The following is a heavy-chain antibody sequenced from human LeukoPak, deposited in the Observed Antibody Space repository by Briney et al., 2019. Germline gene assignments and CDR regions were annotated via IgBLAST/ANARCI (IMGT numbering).Heavy chain of an antibody. Sequence: GGSLRLSCAASGFTVSSDYMSWVRQVPGKGLEWVSVIYSGGSTYYADSVKGRFTISRDNSKNTLYLQMNSLRAEDTAVYYCARGPGEGYCSGGSCVPDAFDIWGQGTMVTVSS. CDR2: IYSGGST. CDR1: GFTVSSDY. J-gene: IGHJ3*02. CDR3: ARGPGEGYCSGGSCVPDAFDI. V-gene: IGHV3-53*01. D-gene: IGHD2-15*01.